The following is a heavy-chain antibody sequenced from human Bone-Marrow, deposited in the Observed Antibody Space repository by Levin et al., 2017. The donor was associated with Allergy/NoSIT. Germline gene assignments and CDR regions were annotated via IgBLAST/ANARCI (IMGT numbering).Heavy chain of an antibody. CDR3: ARDLGLMVQGTFKWMDP. D-gene: IGHD1-1*01. J-gene: IGHJ5*02. CDR1: GYRIADYY. Sequence: ASVKVSCKASGYRIADYYLHWVRQAPGQGLEWMGRIDPNNGGTYYVEKFQGRVTMTRDTSINTAYMEMRRLRSDDTAVYYCARDLGLMVQGTFKWMDPWGQGTLVSVSS. CDR2: IDPNNGGT. V-gene: IGHV1-2*06.